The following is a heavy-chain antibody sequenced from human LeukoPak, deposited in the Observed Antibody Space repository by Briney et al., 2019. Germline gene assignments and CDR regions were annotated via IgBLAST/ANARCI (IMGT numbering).Heavy chain of an antibody. J-gene: IGHJ4*02. CDR3: ARNREGYDIDY. CDR2: ISSSSSYI. D-gene: IGHD5-12*01. Sequence: GGSLSLSCAASGFTFSSYSMNWVRQAPRKGLEWVSSISSSSSYIYYADSVKGRFTISRDNAKNSLYLQMNSLRAEDTAVYYCARNREGYDIDYWGQGTLVTVSS. V-gene: IGHV3-21*01. CDR1: GFTFSSYS.